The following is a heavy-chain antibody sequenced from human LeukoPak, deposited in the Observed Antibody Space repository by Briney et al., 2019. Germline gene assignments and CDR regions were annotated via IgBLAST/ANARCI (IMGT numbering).Heavy chain of an antibody. CDR3: ASWTAMVSFDY. V-gene: IGHV3-21*01. J-gene: IGHJ4*02. D-gene: IGHD5-18*01. CDR2: ISTSSSYI. CDR1: GFTFSSYS. Sequence: GGSLTLSCAASGFTFSSYSMNWVRQAAGKVLEWVSSISTSSSYIYYADSVKGRFTISRDNAKNSLYLQMNSLRAEDTAVYYCASWTAMVSFDYWGQGTLVTVSS.